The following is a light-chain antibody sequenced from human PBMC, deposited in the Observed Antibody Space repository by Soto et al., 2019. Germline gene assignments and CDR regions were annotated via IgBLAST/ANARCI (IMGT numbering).Light chain of an antibody. V-gene: IGKV1-33*01. Sequence: DIQMTQSPSSLSASVGDRVTITCLASQDISNYVSWHQQKPGTAPKLLIYDASNLETGVPSRFSGGGSVTHFTFTISGLQPDDVATYYCQQYDDLLTFGGGTKVEIK. CDR1: QDISNY. CDR3: QQYDDLLT. J-gene: IGKJ4*02. CDR2: DAS.